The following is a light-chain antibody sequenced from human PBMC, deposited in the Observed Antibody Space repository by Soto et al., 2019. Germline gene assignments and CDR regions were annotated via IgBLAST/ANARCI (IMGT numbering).Light chain of an antibody. V-gene: IGKV3-20*01. CDR2: GAS. Sequence: DIVLTQSPGTLSLSPGERATLSCRASQTVSSTYLARYQQKPGQAPRLLIYGASSRATGIPDRFSGTVSGTDFTLTISRLEPEDFAVYYCQQYGSSPITFGQGTRLEIK. CDR1: QTVSSTY. CDR3: QQYGSSPIT. J-gene: IGKJ5*01.